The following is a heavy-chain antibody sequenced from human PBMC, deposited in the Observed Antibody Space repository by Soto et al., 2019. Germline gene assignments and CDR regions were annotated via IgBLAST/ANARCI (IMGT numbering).Heavy chain of an antibody. CDR1: GYTFTSYA. V-gene: IGHV1-3*01. CDR3: AREIHGPFYYYYGMDV. J-gene: IGHJ6*02. Sequence: GPSVKVSCKASGYTFTSYAMHWVRQAPGQRLEWMGWINAGNGNTKYSQKFQGRVTITRDTSASTAYMELSSLRSEDTAVYYCAREIHGPFYYYYGMDVWGQGTTVTVSS. CDR2: INAGNGNT.